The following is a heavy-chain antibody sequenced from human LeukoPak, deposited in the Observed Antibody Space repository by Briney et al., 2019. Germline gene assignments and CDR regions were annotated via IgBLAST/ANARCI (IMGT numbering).Heavy chain of an antibody. CDR2: FYYSGNT. CDR1: GGSISSYS. D-gene: IGHD4-17*01. Sequence: SETLSLTWTVSGGSISSYSWSWIRQPPGKGLEWIGYFYYSGNTNYNPSLKSRVTISVDTSKSQFSLKLSSVTAADTAVYYCAKGDYDYWYFALWGRGTLVTVSS. CDR3: AKGDYDYWYFAL. V-gene: IGHV4-59*01. J-gene: IGHJ2*01.